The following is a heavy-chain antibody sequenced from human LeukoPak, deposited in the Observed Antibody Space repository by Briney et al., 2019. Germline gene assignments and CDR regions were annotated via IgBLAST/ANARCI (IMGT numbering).Heavy chain of an antibody. CDR3: ARDLHYYVAMDV. D-gene: IGHD3-10*02. CDR2: IRSRADNYAT. Sequence: GGSLKLSCAASGFTFSGSVMHWVRQASGKGLEWVGRIRSRADNYATAYAASVRGRFTISRDDSKSMLFLQLNSLRAEDTALYYCARDLHYYVAMDVWGQGTTVTVSS. V-gene: IGHV3-73*01. CDR1: GFTFSGSV. J-gene: IGHJ6*02.